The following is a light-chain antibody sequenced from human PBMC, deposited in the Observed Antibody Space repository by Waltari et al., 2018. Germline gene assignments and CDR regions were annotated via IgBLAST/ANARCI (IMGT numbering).Light chain of an antibody. Sequence: DIQMTQSPSTLSASVGDRITITCRASQSISNYLAWYQQTPGRAPKLLIYKASSLQSGVPPRFGGSGSGTEFTLTISSLQPDDFATYYCQQYNSYLTFGGGTKVEIK. CDR1: QSISNY. CDR3: QQYNSYLT. CDR2: KAS. J-gene: IGKJ4*01. V-gene: IGKV1-5*03.